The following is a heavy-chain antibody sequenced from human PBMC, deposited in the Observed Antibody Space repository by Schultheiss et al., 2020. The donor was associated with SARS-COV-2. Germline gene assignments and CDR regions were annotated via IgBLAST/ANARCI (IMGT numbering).Heavy chain of an antibody. J-gene: IGHJ6*02. CDR2: IYTSGST. V-gene: IGHV4-4*07. CDR3: ARGATGTTGYYYYGMDV. Sequence: SETLSLTCYVSGASIRRYCWSWIRQPAGKGLEWIGRIYTSGSTNYNPSLKSRVTMSVDTSKNQFSLKLSSVTAADTAVYYCARGATGTTGYYYYGMDVWGQGTTVTVSS. D-gene: IGHD1-7*01. CDR1: GASIRRYC.